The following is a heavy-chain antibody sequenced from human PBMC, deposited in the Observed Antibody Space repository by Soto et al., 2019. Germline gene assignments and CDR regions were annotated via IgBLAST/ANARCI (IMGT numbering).Heavy chain of an antibody. Sequence: SVKVSCKDSGGLFSSYAISWVRQAPGQGLEWVGGIIPVFNTVYYAEKFQARVTITADESTNTAYMELSSLKSEDTAVYYCSTDTLFGAVIRPFEYWGHGTLVTVSS. CDR1: GGLFSSYA. V-gene: IGHV1-69*13. J-gene: IGHJ4*01. CDR2: IIPVFNTV. CDR3: STDTLFGAVIRPFEY. D-gene: IGHD3-3*01.